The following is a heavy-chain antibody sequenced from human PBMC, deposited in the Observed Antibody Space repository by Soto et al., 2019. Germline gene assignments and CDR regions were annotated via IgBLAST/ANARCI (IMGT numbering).Heavy chain of an antibody. CDR1: GGTFSSYA. V-gene: IGHV1-69*13. CDR3: ARTRRGYSGYDYLRYYYYGMDV. D-gene: IGHD5-12*01. CDR2: IIPIFGTA. Sequence: SVKVSCKASGGTFSSYAISWVRQAPGQGLEWMGGIIPIFGTANYAQKFQGRVTITADESTSTAYMELSSLRSEDTAVYYCARTRRGYSGYDYLRYYYYGMDVWGQGTTVTVSS. J-gene: IGHJ6*02.